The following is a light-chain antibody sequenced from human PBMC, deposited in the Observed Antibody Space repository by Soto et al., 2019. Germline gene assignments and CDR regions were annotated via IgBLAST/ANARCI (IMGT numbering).Light chain of an antibody. CDR3: SSYTASDSWV. CDR1: SNDIGRYNY. J-gene: IGLJ3*02. Sequence: QSALTQPASVSGSPGQSIAISCTGTSNDIGRYNYVSWYQQHPGKAPKLMIYDVSNRPSGFSDRFSGSKSGNTASLTISGLQAEDAADYYCSSYTASDSWVFGGGTKLTVL. CDR2: DVS. V-gene: IGLV2-14*01.